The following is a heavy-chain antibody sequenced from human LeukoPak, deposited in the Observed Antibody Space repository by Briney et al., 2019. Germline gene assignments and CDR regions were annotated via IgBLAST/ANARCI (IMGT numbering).Heavy chain of an antibody. J-gene: IGHJ4*02. CDR3: ARGQHSGTYHSDY. D-gene: IGHD1-26*01. CDR1: GFTFSIYW. CDR2: INSDGSST. Sequence: GGSLRLSCAASGFTFSIYWIHWVRQAPEKGLVWVSRINSDGSSTSYADSVKGRFTISRDNAKNTVYLQMNSLRAEDTAVYYCARGQHSGTYHSDYWGQGALVTVSS. V-gene: IGHV3-74*01.